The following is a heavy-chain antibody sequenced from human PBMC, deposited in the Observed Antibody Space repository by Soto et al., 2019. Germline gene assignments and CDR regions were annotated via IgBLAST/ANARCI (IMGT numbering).Heavy chain of an antibody. D-gene: IGHD3-3*01. Sequence: QVQLVQSGAEVKKPGASVKVSCKASGYTFTSYGISWVRQAPGQGLEWMGWISAYNGNTNYAQKLQGRVTMTTDTSTSTAYMELRGLRSDDTAVYYCARFHTIFGVVAEYYFDYWGQGTLVTVCS. CDR2: ISAYNGNT. J-gene: IGHJ4*02. CDR3: ARFHTIFGVVAEYYFDY. V-gene: IGHV1-18*01. CDR1: GYTFTSYG.